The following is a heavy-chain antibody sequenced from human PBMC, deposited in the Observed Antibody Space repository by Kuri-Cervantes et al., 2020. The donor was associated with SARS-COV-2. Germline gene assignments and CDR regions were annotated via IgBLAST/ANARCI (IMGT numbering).Heavy chain of an antibody. J-gene: IGHJ6*02. Sequence: ASVKVSCKASGYTFTSYGISWVRQAPGQGLEWMGWISAYNGNTNYAQKLQGRVTMTTDTSTSTAYMELRSLRSDGTAVYYCARDPPPDIVLMVYAIPEGMDVWGQGTTVTVSS. V-gene: IGHV1-18*01. CDR2: ISAYNGNT. CDR3: ARDPPPDIVLMVYAIPEGMDV. CDR1: GYTFTSYG. D-gene: IGHD2-8*01.